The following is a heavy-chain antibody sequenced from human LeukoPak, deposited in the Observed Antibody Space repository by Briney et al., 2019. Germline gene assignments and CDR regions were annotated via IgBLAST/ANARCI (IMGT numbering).Heavy chain of an antibody. CDR2: IIPIFGTA. CDR3: ARDLGCSSGWYCNY. CDR1: GGTFSSYA. D-gene: IGHD6-19*01. V-gene: IGHV1-69*13. Sequence: SVKVSCKASGGTFSSYAISWVRQAPGQGLEWMGGIIPIFGTASHAQKFQGRVTITADESTSTAYMELSSLRSEDTAVYYCARDLGCSSGWYCNYWGQGTLVTVSS. J-gene: IGHJ4*02.